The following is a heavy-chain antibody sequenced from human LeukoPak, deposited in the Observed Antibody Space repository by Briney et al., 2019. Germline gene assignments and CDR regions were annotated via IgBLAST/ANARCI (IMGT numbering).Heavy chain of an antibody. CDR3: ARAGGDYDFWSGSGAFDY. D-gene: IGHD3-3*01. Sequence: GRSLRLSCAASGFTFSHYGMNWVRQAPGKGLEWVSYISSSSSTIYYADSVKGRFTISRDNAKNSLYLQMNSLRAEDTAVYYCARAGGDYDFWSGSGAFDYWGQGTLVTVSS. CDR1: GFTFSHYG. CDR2: ISSSSSTI. J-gene: IGHJ4*02. V-gene: IGHV3-48*04.